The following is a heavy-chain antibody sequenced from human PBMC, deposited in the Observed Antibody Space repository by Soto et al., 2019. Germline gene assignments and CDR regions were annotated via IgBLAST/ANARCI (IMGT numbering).Heavy chain of an antibody. CDR2: IYYSGST. CDR3: ARARGVRFLEWSFDY. CDR1: GGSISSYY. J-gene: IGHJ4*02. V-gene: IGHV4-59*01. D-gene: IGHD3-3*01. Sequence: PSETLSLTCTVSGGSISSYYWSWIRQPPGKGLEWIGYIYYSGSTNYNPSLKSRVTISVDTSKNQFSLKLSSVTAADAAVYYCARARGVRFLEWSFDYWGQGTLVTVSS.